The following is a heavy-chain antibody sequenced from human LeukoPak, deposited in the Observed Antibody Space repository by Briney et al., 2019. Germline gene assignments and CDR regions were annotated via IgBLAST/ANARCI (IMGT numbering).Heavy chain of an antibody. CDR3: ASVFSSSLTSDY. V-gene: IGHV4-61*01. CDR2: IYYSGST. J-gene: IGHJ4*02. Sequence: SETLSLTRTVSGGSVSSGSYYWSWIRQPPGKGLEWIGYIYYSGSTNYNPSLKSRVTISVDTSKNQFSLKLSSVTAADTGVYYCASVFSSSLTSDYWGQGTLVTVSS. CDR1: GGSVSSGSYY. D-gene: IGHD6-13*01.